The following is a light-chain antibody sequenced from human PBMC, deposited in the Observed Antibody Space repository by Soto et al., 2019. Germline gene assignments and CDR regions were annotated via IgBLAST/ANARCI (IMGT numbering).Light chain of an antibody. CDR3: SSYTGSSTFV. CDR2: DVN. Sequence: QSVLTQPASVSGSPGQSITISCTGTSSDVGGYNYVSWYQQLPGKAPKLMIYDVNNRPSGVSNRFSGSKSGNTASLTISGLQAEDEADYYCSSYTGSSTFVFGTGTKVTLL. CDR1: SSDVGGYNY. J-gene: IGLJ1*01. V-gene: IGLV2-14*01.